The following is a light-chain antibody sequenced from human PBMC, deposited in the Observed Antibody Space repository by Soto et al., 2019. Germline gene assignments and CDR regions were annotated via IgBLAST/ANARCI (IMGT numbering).Light chain of an antibody. Sequence: DIQMTQSPTSLSASVGDRVTITCQASQGIRNFVAWYQQKPGKAPKLLIYAASTLQLGVPSRFSGSGSGTDFTLTINSLQPEDVATYSCQKYSSVPVFGPGTKVEIK. V-gene: IGKV1-27*01. CDR2: AAS. CDR3: QKYSSVPV. J-gene: IGKJ3*01. CDR1: QGIRNF.